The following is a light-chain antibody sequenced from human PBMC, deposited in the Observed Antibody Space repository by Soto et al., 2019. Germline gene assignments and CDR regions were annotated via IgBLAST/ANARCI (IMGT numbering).Light chain of an antibody. CDR3: QQYNTYPHT. J-gene: IGKJ2*01. CDR1: QSISSW. CDR2: KAS. V-gene: IGKV1-5*03. Sequence: DIQLTQSPSTLSPSVGDRVTITCRASQSISSWLAWYQQKPGKAPKLLIYKASSLQSGVPSRFSGSGSGTEFTLTISSLQPDDLATYYCQQYNTYPHTFGQGTKLEI.